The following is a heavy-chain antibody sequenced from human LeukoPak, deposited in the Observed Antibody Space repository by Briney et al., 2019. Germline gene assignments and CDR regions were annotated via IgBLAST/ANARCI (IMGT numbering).Heavy chain of an antibody. CDR2: IYYSGST. CDR1: GGSISSGDYY. D-gene: IGHD4-23*01. CDR3: ASCDDYGGNPPICDY. Sequence: SETLSPTCTVSGGSISSGDYYWSWIRQPPGKGLEWIGYIYYSGSTYYNPSLKSRVTISVDTSKNQFSLKLSSVTAADTAVYYCASCDDYGGNPPICDYWGQGTQVTVSS. V-gene: IGHV4-30-4*01. J-gene: IGHJ4*02.